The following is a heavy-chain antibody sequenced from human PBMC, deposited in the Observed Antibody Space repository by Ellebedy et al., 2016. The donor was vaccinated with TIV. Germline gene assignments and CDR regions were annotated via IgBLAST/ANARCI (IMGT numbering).Heavy chain of an antibody. D-gene: IGHD4-17*01. CDR1: GFTFSRYP. CDR2: ISHDGGHN. CDR3: AKDEATYGDYSYYYYGVDV. V-gene: IGHV3-30*04. J-gene: IGHJ6*02. Sequence: GGSLRLXCAASGFTFSRYPMHWVRQAPGKGLEWVAVISHDGGHNYYADSVRGRFTISRDNSNNTLYLQMNGLRPEDTAVYHCAKDEATYGDYSYYYYGVDVWGQGTPVTVSS.